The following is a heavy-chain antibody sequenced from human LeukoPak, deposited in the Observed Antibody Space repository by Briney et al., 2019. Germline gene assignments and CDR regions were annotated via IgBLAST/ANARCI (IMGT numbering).Heavy chain of an antibody. V-gene: IGHV4-39*07. CDR2: IYYSGST. CDR3: ARVGIAVAGIIDY. J-gene: IGHJ4*02. D-gene: IGHD6-19*01. CDR1: GGSISSSSYY. Sequence: PSETLSLTCTVSGGSISSSSYYWGWIRQPPGKGLEWIGSIYYSGSTYYNPSLKSRVTISVDTSKNQFSLKLSSVTAADTAVYYCARVGIAVAGIIDYWGQGTLVTVSS.